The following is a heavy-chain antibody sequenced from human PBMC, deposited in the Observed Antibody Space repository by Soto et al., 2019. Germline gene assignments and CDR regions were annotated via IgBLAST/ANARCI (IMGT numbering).Heavy chain of an antibody. CDR3: ARGGVLSFEGTVWYFDL. J-gene: IGHJ2*01. CDR2: IIPILGIA. D-gene: IGHD2-15*01. Sequence: QVQLVQSGAEVKKPGSSVKVSCKASGGTFSSYTISWVRQAPGQGLEWMGRIIPILGIANYAQKFQGRVKISEGKSPTTAYKGLSSLKSEDTAVYYCARGGVLSFEGTVWYFDLWGRGTLVTVSS. CDR1: GGTFSSYT. V-gene: IGHV1-69*02.